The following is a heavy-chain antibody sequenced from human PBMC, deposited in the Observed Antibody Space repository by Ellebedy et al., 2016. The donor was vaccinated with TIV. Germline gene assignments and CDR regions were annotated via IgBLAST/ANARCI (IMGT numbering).Heavy chain of an antibody. D-gene: IGHD6-19*01. CDR2: IYHSGST. Sequence: SETLSLTCTVSGYSISSGYYWGWIRQPPGKGLEWIGSIYHSGSTYYNPSRKSRVTMSVYTSKNQFSLKLSSVTAADTAGYYCARLFAVADKRGGYWGQGTLVTVSS. CDR1: GYSISSGYY. V-gene: IGHV4-38-2*02. J-gene: IGHJ4*02. CDR3: ARLFAVADKRGGY.